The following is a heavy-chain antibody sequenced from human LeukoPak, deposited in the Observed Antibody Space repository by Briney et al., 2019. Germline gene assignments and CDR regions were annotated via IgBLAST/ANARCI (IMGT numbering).Heavy chain of an antibody. Sequence: ASVKVSCKASGYTFTSNDIDWVRQAPGQGLEWMGWMNPKSGNTAYAQKFQGRVTMTRSTSISTAYMELSSLTSEDTAVYYCARGHDSGSLMVAIIWGQGTLVTVSS. CDR1: GYTFTSND. CDR3: ARGHDSGSLMVAII. V-gene: IGHV1-8*01. J-gene: IGHJ4*02. D-gene: IGHD1-26*01. CDR2: MNPKSGNT.